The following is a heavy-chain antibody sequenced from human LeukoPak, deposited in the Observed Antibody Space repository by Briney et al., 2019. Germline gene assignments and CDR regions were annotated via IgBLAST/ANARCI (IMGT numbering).Heavy chain of an antibody. CDR1: GFTFSSYS. J-gene: IGHJ4*02. CDR2: ISSSSYI. Sequence: GGSLRLSCAASGFTFSSYSMNWVRQAPGKGLEWVSSISSSSYIYYADSVKGRFTISRDNAKNSLYLQMNSLRAEDTAVYYCARDRGYGSDFDYWGQGTLVTVSS. CDR3: ARDRGYGSDFDY. V-gene: IGHV3-21*01. D-gene: IGHD3-10*01.